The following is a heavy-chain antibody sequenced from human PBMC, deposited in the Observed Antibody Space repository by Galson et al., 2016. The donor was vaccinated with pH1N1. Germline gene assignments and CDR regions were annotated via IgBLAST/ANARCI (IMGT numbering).Heavy chain of an antibody. CDR1: DFTFSTFW. J-gene: IGHJ4*02. CDR2: INGDGSQK. Sequence: SLRLSCAASDFTFSTFWMAWVRQAPGNGLEWVALINGDGSQKYYMDSVKARFTISRDNTKKSLYLQLNTLRAEDTALYYCVRDPGWGGLDSRGQGALGIVSS. D-gene: IGHD3-10*01. V-gene: IGHV3-7*01. CDR3: VRDPGWGGLDS.